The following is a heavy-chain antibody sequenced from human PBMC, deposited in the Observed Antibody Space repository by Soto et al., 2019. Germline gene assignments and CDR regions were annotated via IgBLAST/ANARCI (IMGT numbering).Heavy chain of an antibody. V-gene: IGHV1-8*02. D-gene: IGHD3-16*01. CDR2: MNPNSGNT. J-gene: IGHJ6*02. CDR1: GGTFSIYA. Sequence: SVKVSCTASGGTFSIYAISWVRQATGQGLEWMGWMNPNSGNTGYAQKFQGRVTMTRNTSISTAYMELSSLRSEDTAVYYCAGAGGYYGMDVWGQGTTVTVSS. CDR3: AGAGGYYGMDV.